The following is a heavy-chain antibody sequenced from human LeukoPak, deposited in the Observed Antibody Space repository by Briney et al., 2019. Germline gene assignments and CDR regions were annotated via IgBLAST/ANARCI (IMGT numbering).Heavy chain of an antibody. V-gene: IGHV1-46*01. CDR3: ARDCGSVAHPDY. Sequence: ASVKVSCTASGYTFTNYYMHWVRQAPGQGLEWMGIINPSGGSTTYAQKFQDRVTMTRDTSTSTVYMELSSLKSEDTAVYYCARDCGSVAHPDYWGQGTLVTVSS. J-gene: IGHJ4*02. D-gene: IGHD2-21*01. CDR1: GYTFTNYY. CDR2: INPSGGST.